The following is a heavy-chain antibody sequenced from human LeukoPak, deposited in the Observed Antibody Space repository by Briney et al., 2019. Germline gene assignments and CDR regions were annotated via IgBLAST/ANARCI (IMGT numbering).Heavy chain of an antibody. CDR1: GLTFNKYW. Sequence: GGSLRLSCEASGLTFNKYWMTWVRQAPGKGLEWVANIKQDGSEKNYVDSVKGRFTISRDNAKNSLSLRMNSLRAEDTAVYYCGRADSYGVDYWGQGTLVTVSS. D-gene: IGHD5-18*01. CDR2: IKQDGSEK. CDR3: GRADSYGVDY. V-gene: IGHV3-7*01. J-gene: IGHJ4*02.